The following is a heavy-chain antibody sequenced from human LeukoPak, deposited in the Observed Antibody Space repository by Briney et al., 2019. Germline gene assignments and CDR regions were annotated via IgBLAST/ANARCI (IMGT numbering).Heavy chain of an antibody. CDR3: ARGYCGGDCYHDDAFDI. D-gene: IGHD2-21*02. CDR1: GFNVSSNY. CDR2: IYSGGST. J-gene: IGHJ3*02. V-gene: IGHV3-53*01. Sequence: GGSLRLSCAASGFNVSSNYMSWVRQAPGKGLEWVSVIYSGGSTYYADSVKGRFTISRDNSKNTLYLQMNSLRAEDTAVYYCARGYCGGDCYHDDAFDIWGQGTMVTVSS.